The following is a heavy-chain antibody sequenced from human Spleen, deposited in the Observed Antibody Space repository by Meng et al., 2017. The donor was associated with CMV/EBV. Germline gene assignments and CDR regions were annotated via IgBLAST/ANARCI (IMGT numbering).Heavy chain of an antibody. CDR3: ARDQEGTRIPSPIHYGLDV. Sequence: GESLKISCAASGFTFKTFTMSWVRQAPGQGLESVSSINPDSDYIYSADSLKGRFTISRDNAKNSVYLPMSGLRVEDTAVYYCARDQEGTRIPSPIHYGLDVWGQGTTVTVSS. D-gene: IGHD5-18*01. V-gene: IGHV3-21*06. J-gene: IGHJ6*02. CDR1: GFTFKTFT. CDR2: INPDSDYI.